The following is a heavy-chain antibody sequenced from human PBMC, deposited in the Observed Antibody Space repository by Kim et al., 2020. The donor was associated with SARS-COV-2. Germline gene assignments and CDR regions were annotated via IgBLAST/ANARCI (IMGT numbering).Heavy chain of an antibody. Sequence: GGSLRLSCAASGFSVSYEYMSWVRQAPGKGLEWVSLIYSGGSTIYADSVKGRFTISRDTSKNTLYLQINNMRPEDTAMYYCARIGYDRHFDYWGQGTLVTASS. CDR2: IYSGGST. V-gene: IGHV3-53*01. J-gene: IGHJ4*02. D-gene: IGHD5-12*01. CDR3: ARIGYDRHFDY. CDR1: GFSVSYEY.